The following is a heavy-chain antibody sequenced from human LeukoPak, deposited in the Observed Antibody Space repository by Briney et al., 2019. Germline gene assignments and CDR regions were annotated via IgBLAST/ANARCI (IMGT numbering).Heavy chain of an antibody. V-gene: IGHV3-33*01. CDR1: GFTFRNYG. CDR2: IWYDGSRK. CDR3: ARDVQYYDFWSGFAA. Sequence: AGGSLRLSCAASGFTFRNYGMHWVRQAPGKGLEWVAIIWYDGSRKYYLDSVKGRFTISRDNAKNTLYLQMNSLRAEDTAVYYCARDVQYYDFWSGFAAWGQGTLVTVSS. J-gene: IGHJ5*02. D-gene: IGHD3-3*01.